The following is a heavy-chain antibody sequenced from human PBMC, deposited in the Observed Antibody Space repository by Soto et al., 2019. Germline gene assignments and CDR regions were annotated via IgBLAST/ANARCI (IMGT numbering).Heavy chain of an antibody. CDR3: AREGANYYDSSGHIKAPYYYYGMDV. D-gene: IGHD3-22*01. Sequence: ASVKVSCKASGYTFTSYGISWVRQAPGQGLEWMGWISAYNGNTNYAQKLQGRVTMTTDTSTSTAYMELRSLRSADTAVYYCAREGANYYDSSGHIKAPYYYYGMDVWGQGTKVTVSS. J-gene: IGHJ6*02. CDR1: GYTFTSYG. V-gene: IGHV1-18*01. CDR2: ISAYNGNT.